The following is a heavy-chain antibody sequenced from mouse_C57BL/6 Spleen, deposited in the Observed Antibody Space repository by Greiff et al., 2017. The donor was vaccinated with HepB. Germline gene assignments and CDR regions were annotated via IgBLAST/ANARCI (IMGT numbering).Heavy chain of an antibody. J-gene: IGHJ1*03. CDR2: ISSGSSTI. Sequence: EVQGVESGGGLVKPGGSLKLSCAASGFTFSDYGMHWVRQAPEKGLEWVAYISSGSSTIYYADTVKGRFTISRDNAKNTLFLQMTSLRAEDTSMYDCARSSITTVVARWYLDVWGTGTTVTVSS. CDR1: GFTFSDYG. D-gene: IGHD1-1*01. CDR3: ARSSITTVVARWYLDV. V-gene: IGHV5-17*01.